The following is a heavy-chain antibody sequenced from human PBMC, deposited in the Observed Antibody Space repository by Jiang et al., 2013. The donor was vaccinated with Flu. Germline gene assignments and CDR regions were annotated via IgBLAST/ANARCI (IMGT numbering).Heavy chain of an antibody. CDR3: ARAMFHVRTTVTIPVMDV. Sequence: SGAEVKKPGASVKVSCKASGYTFTSYYMHWVRQAPGQGLEWMGIINPSGGSTSYAQKFQGRVTMTRDTSTSTVYMELSSLRSEDTAVYYCARAMFHVRTTVTIPVMDVWGQGTTVAVSS. CDR2: INPSGGST. D-gene: IGHD4-17*01. V-gene: IGHV1-46*03. CDR1: GYTFTSYY. J-gene: IGHJ6*02.